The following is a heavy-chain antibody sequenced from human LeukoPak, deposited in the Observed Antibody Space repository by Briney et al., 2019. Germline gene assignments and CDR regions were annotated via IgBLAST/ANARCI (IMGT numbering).Heavy chain of an antibody. Sequence: GGSLRLSCAASGFIFSNYWMHWVRQAPGKGLVWVSRINSDGTYTNYADSVKGRFTISRDNAKNTLYLQMNSLRAEDTAVYYCAKKEVLLWFGELFYFDYWGQGTLVTVSS. D-gene: IGHD3-10*01. CDR3: AKKEVLLWFGELFYFDY. CDR2: INSDGTYT. CDR1: GFIFSNYW. J-gene: IGHJ4*02. V-gene: IGHV3-74*01.